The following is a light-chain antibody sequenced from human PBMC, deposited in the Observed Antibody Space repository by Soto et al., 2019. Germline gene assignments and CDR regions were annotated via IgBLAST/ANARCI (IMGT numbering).Light chain of an antibody. CDR1: QSVSSGY. CDR2: SAS. CDR3: QQYGNSPYT. Sequence: EIVMTQSPATLSVSPGEGATLSCRASQSVSSGYLAWYQQKPGQTPRLLIYSASSRATGIPDRFSGSGSGTDFTLTISRLEPEDFAVYYCQQYGNSPYTFGQGTKVDI. V-gene: IGKV3-20*01. J-gene: IGKJ2*01.